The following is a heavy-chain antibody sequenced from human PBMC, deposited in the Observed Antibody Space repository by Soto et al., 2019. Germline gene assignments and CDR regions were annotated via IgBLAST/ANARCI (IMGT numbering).Heavy chain of an antibody. J-gene: IGHJ4*02. CDR2: IYYSGST. V-gene: IGHV4-31*03. Sequence: SETLSLTCTVSGGSISSGGYYWIWIRRHPGKGLEWIGYIYYSGSTYYNPSLKSRVTISVDTSKNQFSLKLSSVTAADTAVYYCARAGRRGVTAIDYWGQGTLVTVSS. CDR3: ARAGRRGVTAIDY. CDR1: GGSISSGGYY. D-gene: IGHD2-21*02.